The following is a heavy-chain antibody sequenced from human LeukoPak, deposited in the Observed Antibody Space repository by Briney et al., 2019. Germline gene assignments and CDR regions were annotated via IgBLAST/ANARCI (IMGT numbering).Heavy chain of an antibody. Sequence: GASVKVSCKASGGTFSSYAISWVRQVPGQGLEWMGRIIPILGIANYAQKFQGRVTITADKSTSTAYMELSSLRSEDTAVYYCARLGPTGSYYFDYWGQGTLVTVSS. J-gene: IGHJ4*02. D-gene: IGHD3-9*01. CDR3: ARLGPTGSYYFDY. CDR2: IIPILGIA. CDR1: GGTFSSYA. V-gene: IGHV1-69*04.